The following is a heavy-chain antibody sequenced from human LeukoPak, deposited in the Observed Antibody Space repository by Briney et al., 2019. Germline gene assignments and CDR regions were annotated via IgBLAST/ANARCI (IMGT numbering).Heavy chain of an antibody. CDR1: GGSISSSNW. CDR2: IYHTGST. V-gene: IGHV4-4*02. J-gene: IGHJ6*03. CDR3: GRGRQLLLGYYYYYMDV. D-gene: IGHD2-15*01. Sequence: SETLSLTCAVSGGSISSSNWWSWLRQPPGKGLEWLGEIYHTGSTNYNPSLDSRVTISIDKSKNQFSLKRSSVTAADTAVYYCGRGRQLLLGYYYYYMDVWGKGTTVTVSS.